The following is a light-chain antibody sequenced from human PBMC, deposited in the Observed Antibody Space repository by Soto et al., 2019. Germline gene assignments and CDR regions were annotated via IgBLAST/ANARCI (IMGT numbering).Light chain of an antibody. Sequence: EIVLTQSPGTLSLSPGERATLSCRASQSVSNNYLAWYQQKPGQAPRLLIYGVYTRAPGIPARFSGSGSGTEFTLTISSLQSEDFAVYYCQHRSIWPVSFGQGTRLEI. CDR1: QSVSNNY. CDR3: QHRSIWPVS. CDR2: GVY. J-gene: IGKJ5*01. V-gene: IGKV3D-20*02.